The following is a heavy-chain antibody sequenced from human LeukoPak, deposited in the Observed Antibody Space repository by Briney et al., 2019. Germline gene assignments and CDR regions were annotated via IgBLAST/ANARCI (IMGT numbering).Heavy chain of an antibody. CDR3: ARVCFSRSSLNWTPYRTGYYYMDV. J-gene: IGHJ6*03. Sequence: SETLSLTCAVYGGSFSGYYWSWIRQPPGKGLEWIGEINHSGSTNYNPSLKSRVTISADTSKNQFSLKLSSVTAADTAVYYCARVCFSRSSLNWTPYRTGYYYMDVWGKGTTVTVSS. CDR2: INHSGST. CDR1: GGSFSGYY. V-gene: IGHV4-34*01. D-gene: IGHD3/OR15-3a*01.